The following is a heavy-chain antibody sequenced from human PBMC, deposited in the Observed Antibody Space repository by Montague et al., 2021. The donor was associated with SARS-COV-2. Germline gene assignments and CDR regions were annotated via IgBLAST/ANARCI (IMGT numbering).Heavy chain of an antibody. J-gene: IGHJ6*02. CDR1: GFTFSSYW. CDR3: ARDGSGNYSNYYYYGMDV. Sequence: SLRLSCAASGFTFSSYWMSWVRQAPGKALEWVANIKQDGSEKYYVDSVKGRFTISRDNAKNSLYLQMNSLRAEDTAVYYCARDGSGNYSNYYYYGMDVWGQGTTVTVSS. CDR2: IKQDGSEK. D-gene: IGHD3-10*01. V-gene: IGHV3-7*01.